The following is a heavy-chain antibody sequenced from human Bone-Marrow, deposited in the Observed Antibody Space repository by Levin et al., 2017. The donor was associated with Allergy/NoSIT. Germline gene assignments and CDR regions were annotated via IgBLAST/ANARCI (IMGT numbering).Heavy chain of an antibody. D-gene: IGHD5-12*01. Sequence: SETLSLTCTVSGGSITIGGYYWTWIRQHPGKGLEYIGYINYSGSTYYNPSLESRVTISFDTSKNQFSLNLKSVTAADTAVYYCARDSPDISVPDDAFDIWGQGTLVTVSS. CDR2: INYSGST. CDR3: ARDSPDISVPDDAFDI. V-gene: IGHV4-31*03. CDR1: GGSITIGGYY. J-gene: IGHJ3*02.